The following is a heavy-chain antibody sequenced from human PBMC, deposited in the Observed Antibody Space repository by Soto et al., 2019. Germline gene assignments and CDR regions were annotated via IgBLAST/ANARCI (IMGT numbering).Heavy chain of an antibody. CDR2: ISFDGRNT. CDR1: GFTFSNYG. J-gene: IGHJ4*02. V-gene: IGHV3-30*18. CDR3: VKQSGPGSYYTVGSGGHFDN. Sequence: QVQLVESGGGVVQPGRSLRLSCAASGFTFSNYGMHWVRQAPGKGLEWVVVISFDGRNTDYLDSVKGRFTISRDNSKNTLYLQMTSLRAEDTAVYYCVKQSGPGSYYTVGSGGHFDNWGQGALVTVSS. D-gene: IGHD3-10*01.